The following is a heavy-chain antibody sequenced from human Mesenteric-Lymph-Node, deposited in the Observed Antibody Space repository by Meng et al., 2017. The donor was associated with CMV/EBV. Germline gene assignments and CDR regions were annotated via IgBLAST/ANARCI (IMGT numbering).Heavy chain of an antibody. Sequence: LRLSCAASGFTFSNYAMSWIRQPPGKGLEWIGEINDGGNTNYNPSLKSRVTISVDTSKSQFSLKVNSLTAADTAVYYCLTAPIYQLPVFWGQGTLVTVSS. CDR3: LTAPIYQLPVF. CDR1: GFTFSNYA. V-gene: IGHV4-34*08. J-gene: IGHJ4*02. CDR2: INDGGNT. D-gene: IGHD2-2*01.